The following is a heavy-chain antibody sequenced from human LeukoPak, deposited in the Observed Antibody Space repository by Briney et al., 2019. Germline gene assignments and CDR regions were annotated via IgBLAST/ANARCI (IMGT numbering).Heavy chain of an antibody. V-gene: IGHV4-59*01. J-gene: IGHJ4*02. Sequence: SETLSLTCTVSGGSISSYYWSWIRQPPGKGLEWIGYIYYSGSTNYNPSLKSRVTISVDTSKNQFSLKLSSVTAADTAVYYCARGILVTVYAAFDYWGQGTLVTVSS. CDR1: GGSISSYY. CDR3: ARGILVTVYAAFDY. D-gene: IGHD2/OR15-2a*01. CDR2: IYYSGST.